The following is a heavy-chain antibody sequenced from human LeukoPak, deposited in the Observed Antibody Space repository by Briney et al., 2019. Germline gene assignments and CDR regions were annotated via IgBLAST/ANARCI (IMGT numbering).Heavy chain of an antibody. J-gene: IGHJ6*03. CDR3: AKDLYSSGWYNMDV. V-gene: IGHV3-23*01. D-gene: IGHD6-19*01. CDR1: GFTFSNYA. CDR2: ISGSGGST. Sequence: GGSLRLSCAASGFTFSNYAMSWVRQAPGKGLEWVSGISGSGGSTYYADSVKGRFTISRDNSKNTLYLQMNSLRAEDTAVYYCAKDLYSSGWYNMDVWGKGTTVTISS.